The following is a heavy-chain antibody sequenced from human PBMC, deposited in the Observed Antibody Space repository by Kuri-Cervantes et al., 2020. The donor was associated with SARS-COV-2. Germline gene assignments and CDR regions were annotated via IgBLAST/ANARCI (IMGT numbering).Heavy chain of an antibody. D-gene: IGHD3-10*01. CDR2: IFHTGSN. Sequence: GSLRLSCTVSGASMSDPMSHYYWNWIRLIPGKGLEWIGYIFHTGSNSQNPSLKSRVTISLDTSKNQFFLSLNSVTPADTAVYYCATKLFGEHWFDPWGQGILVTVSS. J-gene: IGHJ5*02. V-gene: IGHV4-61*01. CDR3: ATKLFGEHWFDP. CDR1: GASMSDPMSHYY.